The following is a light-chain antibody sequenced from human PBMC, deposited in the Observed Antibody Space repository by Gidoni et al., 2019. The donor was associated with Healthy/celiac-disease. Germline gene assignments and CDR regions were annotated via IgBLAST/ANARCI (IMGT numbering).Light chain of an antibody. CDR2: EDN. V-gene: IGLV6-57*04. CDR3: QSYDSSSVV. Sequence: NFMLTQPHSVSASPGQTVTISCTRSSGSIASNYVQWYQQRPGSAPTTVIYEDNQRPSGVPDRFSGSIDSSSNSASLTISGLKTEDEADYYCQSYDSSSVVFGGGTKLTVL. CDR1: SGSIASNY. J-gene: IGLJ2*01.